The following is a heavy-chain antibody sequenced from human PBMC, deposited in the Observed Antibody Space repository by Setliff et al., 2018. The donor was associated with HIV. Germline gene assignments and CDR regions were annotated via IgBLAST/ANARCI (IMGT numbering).Heavy chain of an antibody. CDR1: GYTFTSYD. J-gene: IGHJ3*02. CDR3: ARRITGLDAFDI. CDR2: MNPNRGNT. V-gene: IGHV1-8*02. Sequence: GASVKVSCKASGYTFTSYDINWVRQATGQGLEWMGWMNPNRGNTGYAQKFQGRVTMTRNTSISTAYMELSSLRSEDTAVYYCARRITGLDAFDIWGQGTMVTVSS. D-gene: IGHD2-8*02.